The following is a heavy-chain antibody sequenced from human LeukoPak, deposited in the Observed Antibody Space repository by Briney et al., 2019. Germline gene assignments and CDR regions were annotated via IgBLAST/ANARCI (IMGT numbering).Heavy chain of an antibody. CDR3: TTIHDYGDCY. CDR1: GFTFNNAW. Sequence: PGGSLRLSCAAPGFTFNNAWMTWVRQAPGKGLEWVGRIKSKTDGATTEYGAPVKGRFTISRDDSRDMLFLQMNSLKSEDTAVYYCTTIHDYGDCYWGQGTLVTVSS. V-gene: IGHV3-15*01. D-gene: IGHD4-17*01. J-gene: IGHJ4*02. CDR2: IKSKTDGATT.